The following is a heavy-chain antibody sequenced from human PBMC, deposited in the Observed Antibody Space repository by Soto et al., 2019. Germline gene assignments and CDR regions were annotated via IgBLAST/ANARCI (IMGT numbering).Heavy chain of an antibody. J-gene: IGHJ4*02. D-gene: IGHD1-1*01. CDR3: AKDRNNWNDESYFDY. CDR1: GFTFDDYT. V-gene: IGHV3-43*01. CDR2: ISWDGGST. Sequence: EVQLVESGGVVVQPGGSLRLPCAASGFTFDDYTMHWVRQAPGKGLEWVSLISWDGGSTYYADSVKGRFTISRDNSKNSLYLQMNSLRTEDTALYYCAKDRNNWNDESYFDYWGQGTLVTVSS.